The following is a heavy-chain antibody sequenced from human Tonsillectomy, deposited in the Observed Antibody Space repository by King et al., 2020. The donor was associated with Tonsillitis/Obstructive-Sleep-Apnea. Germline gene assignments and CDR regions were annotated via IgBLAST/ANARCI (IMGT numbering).Heavy chain of an antibody. D-gene: IGHD3-22*01. CDR1: GGSISSGGYY. CDR3: ARLGYDRSGYGVFDM. CDR2: IYYSGST. V-gene: IGHV4-31*03. J-gene: IGHJ3*02. Sequence: VQLQESGPGLVKASQTLSLTCTVSGGSISSGGYYWSWIRQHPGKGLEWIGYIYYSGSTNYNPSLKSRVTISVDTSKNQLYLKLSSVTAADTTGYYFARLGYDRSGYGVFDMWGQGTMVTVSS.